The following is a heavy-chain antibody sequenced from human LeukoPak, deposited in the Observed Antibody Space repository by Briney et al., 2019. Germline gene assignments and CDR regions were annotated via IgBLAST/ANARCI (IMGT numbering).Heavy chain of an antibody. CDR2: IYYSGST. CDR3: ARSYYYDSSGYIDY. V-gene: IGHV4-30-4*08. D-gene: IGHD3-22*01. J-gene: IGHJ4*02. Sequence: SETLSLTCTVSGGSISSGDYYWSWIRQPPGKGLEWIGYIYYSGSTYYNPSLRSRVTISVDTSKNQFSLKLSSVTAADTAVYYCARSYYYDSSGYIDYWGQGTLVTVSS. CDR1: GGSISSGDYY.